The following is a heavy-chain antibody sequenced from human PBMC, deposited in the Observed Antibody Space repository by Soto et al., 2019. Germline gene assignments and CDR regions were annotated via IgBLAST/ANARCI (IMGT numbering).Heavy chain of an antibody. J-gene: IGHJ4*02. D-gene: IGHD3-10*01. Sequence: SETLSLTCTVSGGSISSSSYYWGWIRQPPGKGLEWIGSIYYSGSTYYNPSLKSRVTISVDTSKNQFSLKLSSVTAADTAVYYCARVRGKGHVLDYWGQGTLVTLSS. CDR3: ARVRGKGHVLDY. V-gene: IGHV4-39*01. CDR2: IYYSGST. CDR1: GGSISSSSYY.